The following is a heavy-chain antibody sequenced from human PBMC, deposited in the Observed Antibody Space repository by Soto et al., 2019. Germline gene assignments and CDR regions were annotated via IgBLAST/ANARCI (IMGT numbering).Heavy chain of an antibody. CDR2: IIPILGIA. D-gene: IGHD2-2*01. J-gene: IGHJ6*02. Sequence: SVKVSCKASGGTFSSYTISWVRQAPGQGLEWMGRIIPILGIANYAQKFQGRVTITADKSTSTAYMELSSLRSEDTAVYYCARGPKSAANYYSDGMDVWGQGTTVTVSS. V-gene: IGHV1-69*02. CDR1: GGTFSSYT. CDR3: ARGPKSAANYYSDGMDV.